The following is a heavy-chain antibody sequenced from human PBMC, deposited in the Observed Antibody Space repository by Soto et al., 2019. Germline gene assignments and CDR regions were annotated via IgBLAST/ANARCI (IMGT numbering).Heavy chain of an antibody. Sequence: PSETLSLTCTVSGGCISSYYWSWIRQPPGKGLEWIGSIYYSGSTYYNPSLKSRVTISVDTSKNQFSLKLSSVTAADTAVYYCASPKIAFYNWFDPWGQGTLVTVSS. D-gene: IGHD3-3*02. J-gene: IGHJ5*02. V-gene: IGHV4-59*05. CDR1: GGCISSYY. CDR2: IYYSGST. CDR3: ASPKIAFYNWFDP.